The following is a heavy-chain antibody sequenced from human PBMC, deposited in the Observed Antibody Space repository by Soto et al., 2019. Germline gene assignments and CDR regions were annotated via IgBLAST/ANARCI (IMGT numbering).Heavy chain of an antibody. CDR2: INPNSGGT. V-gene: IGHV1-2*02. Sequence: ASVKVSCKASGYTFTGYYMHWVRQAPGQGLEWMGWINPNSGGTNYAQKFQGRVTMTRDTSISTAYMELSRLRSDDTAVYYCARDQMGYCSGGSCYSSYGMDVWGQGTKVTVYS. CDR1: GYTFTGYY. CDR3: ARDQMGYCSGGSCYSSYGMDV. D-gene: IGHD2-15*01. J-gene: IGHJ6*02.